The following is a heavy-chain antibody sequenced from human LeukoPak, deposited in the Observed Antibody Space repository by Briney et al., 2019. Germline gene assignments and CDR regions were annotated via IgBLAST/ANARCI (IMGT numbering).Heavy chain of an antibody. D-gene: IGHD3-10*01. CDR3: AKSNGYGLIDI. CDR1: GFTVSSNY. Sequence: TGGSLRLSCAASGFTVSSNYMSWVRQAPGKGLEWIGNIFYSGSTYYGPSLKSRLTISLDTSRNQFSLKLNSVTAADTAVYYCAKSNGYGLIDIWGQGTMVTVSS. J-gene: IGHJ3*02. CDR2: IFYSGST. V-gene: IGHV4-59*02.